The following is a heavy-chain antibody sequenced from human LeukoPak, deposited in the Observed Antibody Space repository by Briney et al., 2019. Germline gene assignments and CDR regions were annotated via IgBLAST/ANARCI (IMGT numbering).Heavy chain of an antibody. J-gene: IGHJ4*02. CDR1: GVTLSDAW. CDR2: IKSRTDGGTT. D-gene: IGHD3/OR15-3a*01. Sequence: GGSLRLSCAASGVTLSDAWVSWVRQAPGKGLEWVGRIKSRTDGGTTNYAAPVKGRFTISRDNSKNTLYLQMNSLKTEDTAVYYCTTEQRGQLDYWGQGTLVTVSS. V-gene: IGHV3-15*01. CDR3: TTEQRGQLDY.